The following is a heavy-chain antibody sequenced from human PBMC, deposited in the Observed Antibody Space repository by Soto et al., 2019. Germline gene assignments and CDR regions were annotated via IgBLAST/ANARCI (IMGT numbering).Heavy chain of an antibody. Sequence: QVQLVESGGGVVQPGRSLRLSCAASGFTFSSYGMHWVRQAPGKGLEGVAVIWYDGSNKYYADSVKGRFTISRDNSKNKLYLQMNSLRAEDTAVYYCARGLRWEYSSSWADVWGQGTTVTVSS. D-gene: IGHD6-13*01. CDR1: GFTFSSYG. J-gene: IGHJ6*02. V-gene: IGHV3-33*01. CDR2: IWYDGSNK. CDR3: ARGLRWEYSSSWADV.